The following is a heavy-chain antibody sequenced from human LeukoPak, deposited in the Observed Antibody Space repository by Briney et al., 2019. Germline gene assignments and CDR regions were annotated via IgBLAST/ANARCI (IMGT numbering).Heavy chain of an antibody. Sequence: PSETLSLTCTVSGGSISSSSYYWGWIRQPPGKGLEWIGRIYYSGSTYYNPSLKSRVTISVDTSKSQFSLKLSSVTAADTAVYYCATAPYSYDHTVKFDYWGQGTLVTVSS. CDR2: IYYSGST. CDR1: GGSISSSSYY. D-gene: IGHD5-18*01. J-gene: IGHJ4*02. V-gene: IGHV4-39*01. CDR3: ATAPYSYDHTVKFDY.